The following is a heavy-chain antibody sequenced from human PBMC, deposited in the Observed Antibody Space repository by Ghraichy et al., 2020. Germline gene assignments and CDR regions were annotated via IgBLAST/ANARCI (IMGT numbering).Heavy chain of an antibody. Sequence: SETLYLTCTVSGASISSSSYYWGWVRQPPGKGLEWIGSIYHTGSTYYHPSLKSRVTISADTSKNHFSLRLTSVTAADTAVYYCARRSVMGPGVIMRGPFDFLGQGTLVTVSS. D-gene: IGHD3-10*01. CDR1: GASISSSSYY. V-gene: IGHV4-39*02. J-gene: IGHJ4*02. CDR2: IYHTGST. CDR3: ARRSVMGPGVIMRGPFDF.